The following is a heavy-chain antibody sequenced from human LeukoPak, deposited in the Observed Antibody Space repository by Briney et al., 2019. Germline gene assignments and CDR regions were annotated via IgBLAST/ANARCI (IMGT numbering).Heavy chain of an antibody. CDR1: GGSISSGSYY. CDR3: ARERPGGYSYWMLDY. V-gene: IGHV4-61*02. D-gene: IGHD5-18*01. CDR2: IHTSGST. Sequence: KPSETLSLTCTVSGGSISSGSYYWSWIRQPAGKGLEWIGRIHTSGSTNYNPSLKSRVTISVDTSKNQFSLKLSSVTAADTAVYYCARERPGGYSYWMLDYWGQGTLVTVSS. J-gene: IGHJ4*02.